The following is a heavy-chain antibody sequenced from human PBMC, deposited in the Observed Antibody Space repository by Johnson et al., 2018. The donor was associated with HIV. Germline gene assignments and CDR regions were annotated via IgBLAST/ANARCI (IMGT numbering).Heavy chain of an antibody. V-gene: IGHV3-30*04. CDR1: GFTFSSYA. J-gene: IGHJ3*02. Sequence: QVQLVESGGGVVRPGGSLRLSCAASGFTFSSYAMHWVRQAPGKGLEWVAVISYDGSNKYYADSVKGRFTISRDNSKNTLYLQMNSLKTEDTAVYYCTTTGTWYYDSSGYSTSDAFDIWGQGTMVTVSS. CDR2: ISYDGSNK. CDR3: TTTGTWYYDSSGYSTSDAFDI. D-gene: IGHD3-22*01.